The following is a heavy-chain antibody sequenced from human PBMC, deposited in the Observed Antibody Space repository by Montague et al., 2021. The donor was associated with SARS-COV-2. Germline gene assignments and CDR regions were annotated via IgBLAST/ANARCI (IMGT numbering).Heavy chain of an antibody. CDR3: ARGGVDYGMDV. Sequence: SLRLSCPASGFTFSSYAMHWVRQAPGKGLEWVTIISYDGSNKYYXDSVKGRFTISRDNSKNTLYLQMNSLRAEDTAVYYCARGGVDYGMDVWGQGTTVTVSS. J-gene: IGHJ6*02. D-gene: IGHD3-10*01. CDR2: ISYDGSNK. CDR1: GFTFSSYA. V-gene: IGHV3-30-3*01.